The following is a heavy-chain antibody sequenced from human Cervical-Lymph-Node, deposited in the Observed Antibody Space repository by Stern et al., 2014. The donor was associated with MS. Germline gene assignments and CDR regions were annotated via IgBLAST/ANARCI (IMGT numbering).Heavy chain of an antibody. V-gene: IGHV5-51*01. D-gene: IGHD3-22*01. CDR2: IYPADSDT. CDR3: VRRRDSAGYDTFDL. J-gene: IGHJ3*01. Sequence: VQLVQSGAEVKTPGESLKISCRTSGYTFSNFWIGWVRQMPGKGLEWMGVIYPADSDTTYSPSFQGQVTISADESISTAYLQWRSLKASDTAMYYCVRRRDSAGYDTFDLWGQGTMLIVSS. CDR1: GYTFSNFW.